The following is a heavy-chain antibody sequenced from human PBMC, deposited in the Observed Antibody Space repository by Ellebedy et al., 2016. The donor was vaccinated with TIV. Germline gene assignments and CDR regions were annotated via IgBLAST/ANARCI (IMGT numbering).Heavy chain of an antibody. CDR1: GGSFSGYY. CDR2: INHDGRT. J-gene: IGHJ4*02. CDR3: ARAKGPYDRSGYYRFTYFDL. Sequence: MPSETLSLTCAVFGGSFSGYYWSWIRQPPGKGLEWIGEINHDGRTNDNPSLKSRVTRSVDTSKNQFSLKLSSVTAADTAVYYCARAKGPYDRSGYYRFTYFDLWGQGTLVTVSS. D-gene: IGHD3-22*01. V-gene: IGHV4-34*01.